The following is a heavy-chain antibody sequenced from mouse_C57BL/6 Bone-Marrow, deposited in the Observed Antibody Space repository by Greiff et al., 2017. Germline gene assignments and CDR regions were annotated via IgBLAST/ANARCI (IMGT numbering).Heavy chain of an antibody. CDR3: ARDEGGGYYFWYFDV. CDR1: GFSLTSYG. D-gene: IGHD2-3*01. Sequence: VQLVESGPGLVQPSQSLSITCTVSGFSLTSYGVHWVRQSPGKGLEWLGVIWSGGSTDYNAAFISRLSISKDNSKSQVFFKMNSLQADDTAIYYCARDEGGGYYFWYFDVWGTGTTVTVSS. V-gene: IGHV2-2*01. CDR2: IWSGGST. J-gene: IGHJ1*03.